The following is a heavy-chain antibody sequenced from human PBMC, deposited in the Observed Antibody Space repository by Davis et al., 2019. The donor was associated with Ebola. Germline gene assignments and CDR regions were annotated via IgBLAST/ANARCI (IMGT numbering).Heavy chain of an antibody. Sequence: PSETLSLTCAVYGGSFSGYYWSWIRQPPGKGLEWIGEINHSGSTNYNPSLKSRVTISVDTSKNQFSLKLSSVTAADTAVYYCARGYTLPGFGVAKNRLNYYYGMDVWGKGTTVTVSS. CDR2: INHSGST. D-gene: IGHD3-3*01. CDR3: ARGYTLPGFGVAKNRLNYYYGMDV. CDR1: GGSFSGYY. J-gene: IGHJ6*04. V-gene: IGHV4-34*01.